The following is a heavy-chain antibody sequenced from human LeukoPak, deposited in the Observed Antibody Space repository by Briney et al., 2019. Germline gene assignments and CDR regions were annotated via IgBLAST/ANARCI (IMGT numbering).Heavy chain of an antibody. CDR2: ISYDGSNK. D-gene: IGHD5-12*01. V-gene: IGHV3-30-3*01. CDR3: ARCPHDGYSGYGDSEYYFDY. CDR1: GFTFNDYA. J-gene: IGHJ4*02. Sequence: PGGSLRLSCAASGFTFNDYAMHWVRQAPGTGLEWVAVISYDGSNKYYADSVKGRFTISRDNSKNTLYLQMNSLRAEDTAVYYCARCPHDGYSGYGDSEYYFDYWGQGTLVTVSS.